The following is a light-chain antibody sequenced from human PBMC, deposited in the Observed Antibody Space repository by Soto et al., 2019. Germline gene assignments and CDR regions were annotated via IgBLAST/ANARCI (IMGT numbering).Light chain of an antibody. Sequence: EIVLTQSPATLSLSPGERATLSCRASQSVSSYLAWYQQKPGQAPRLLIYDASHRATGIPARFSGSGSGPDFPLTISSLEPDDFAVYYCQPRSDWTSTFGGGTKVQIK. CDR3: QPRSDWTST. CDR2: DAS. J-gene: IGKJ4*01. CDR1: QSVSSY. V-gene: IGKV3-11*01.